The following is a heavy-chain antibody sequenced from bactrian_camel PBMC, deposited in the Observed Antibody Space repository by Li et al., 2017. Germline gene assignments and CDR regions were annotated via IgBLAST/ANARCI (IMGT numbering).Heavy chain of an antibody. CDR3: AAPAVWAEKTCTFYWAEVSKYTY. Sequence: HVQLVESGGGSVQTGGSLRLSCAPSLYIGGNICMAWFRQSPGKEREGVAGLYSDGGGAMYPESVKGRFTISRDSAENRMYPQMNNLKPEDTAMYSCAAPAVWAEKTCTFYWAEVSKYTYWGQGTQVTVS. CDR2: LYSDGGGA. V-gene: IGHV3S6*01. D-gene: IGHD1*01. CDR1: LYIGGNIC. J-gene: IGHJ4*01.